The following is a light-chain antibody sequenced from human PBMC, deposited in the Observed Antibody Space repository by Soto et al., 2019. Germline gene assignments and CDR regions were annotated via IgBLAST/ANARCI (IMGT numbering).Light chain of an antibody. CDR2: KAS. Sequence: DIQMTQSPSTLSASVGDRVTITCRASQSIGSWLAWYQQKPGKAPKLLIYKASSLESGVPSRFSGSGSGTEFTLTIISLQPDAFASYYCQQYGSYSPWTFGQGTKVEIK. V-gene: IGKV1-5*03. CDR3: QQYGSYSPWT. CDR1: QSIGSW. J-gene: IGKJ1*01.